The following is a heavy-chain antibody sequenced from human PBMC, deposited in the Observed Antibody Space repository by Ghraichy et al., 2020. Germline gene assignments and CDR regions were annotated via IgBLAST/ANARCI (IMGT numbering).Heavy chain of an antibody. CDR3: ARDGNYYDSSGYYLDYFDY. CDR1: GFTCSSDR. CDR2: ISSSSYI. V-gene: IGHV3-21*01. D-gene: IGHD3-22*01. Sequence: GGSLRLSGAGCGFTCSSDRINWVRQAPGMGLKWVSSISSSSYIYYADSVKGRFTISRDNAKNSLYLQMNSLRAEDTAVYYCARDGNYYDSSGYYLDYFDYWGQGTVVTVSS. J-gene: IGHJ4*02.